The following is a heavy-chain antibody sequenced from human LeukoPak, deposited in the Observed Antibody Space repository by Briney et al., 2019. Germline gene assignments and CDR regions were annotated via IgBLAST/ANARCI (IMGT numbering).Heavy chain of an antibody. CDR3: AREQSSDDSSYDY. D-gene: IGHD2-15*01. J-gene: IGHJ4*02. CDR1: GFTFSSYA. Sequence: PGGSLRLSCAASGFTFSSYAMHWVRQAPGKGLEWVAVISYDGSNKYYADSVKGRFTISRDDSQNTLYLHTNSLIAEDTAVYYCAREQSSDDSSYDYWGQGTLVTVSS. V-gene: IGHV3-30*04. CDR2: ISYDGSNK.